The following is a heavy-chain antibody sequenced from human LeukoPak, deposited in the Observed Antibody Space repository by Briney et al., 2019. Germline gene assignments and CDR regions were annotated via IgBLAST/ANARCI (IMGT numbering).Heavy chain of an antibody. CDR1: GFTFSNAW. CDR2: IKSKTDGGTT. V-gene: IGHV3-15*01. CDR3: TTILSDYDILTGYYTSGI. J-gene: IGHJ4*02. D-gene: IGHD3-9*01. Sequence: GGSLRLPCAASGFTFSNAWMSWVRQAPGKGLEWVGRIKSKTDGGTTDYAAPVKGRFTISRDDSKNTLYLQMNSLKTEDTAVYYCTTILSDYDILTGYYTSGIWGQGTLVTVSS.